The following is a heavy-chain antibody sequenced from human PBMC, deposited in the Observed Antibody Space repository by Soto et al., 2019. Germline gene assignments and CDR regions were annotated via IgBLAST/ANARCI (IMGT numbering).Heavy chain of an antibody. Sequence: DVQLAESGGGLVQPGGSMRRSCAASGFTFSNYDMNWVRQAPGQGLEWISYNSSSGAIMKYSDSVRGRFTISRDNAKNSLYLQLNSLTAEDSAVYYCARSQTTRGFDICGKGAMVIVSS. CDR1: GFTFSNYD. V-gene: IGHV3-48*03. J-gene: IGHJ3*02. D-gene: IGHD1-1*01. CDR2: NSSSGAIM. CDR3: ARSQTTRGFDI.